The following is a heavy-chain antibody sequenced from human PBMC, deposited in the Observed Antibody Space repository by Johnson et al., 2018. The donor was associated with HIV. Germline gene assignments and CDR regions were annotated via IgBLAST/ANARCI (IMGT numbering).Heavy chain of an antibody. Sequence: QLVESGGGLVQPGRSLRLSCAASGFTFDDYAMHWVRQAPGKGLEWVSGISWNSGNIGYADSVKGRFTISRDNAKNSLYLQMNSLRDEDTAVYYCAKDVYSGSFDSAVDIWGQGTMVTVSS. V-gene: IGHV3-9*01. J-gene: IGHJ3*02. CDR3: AKDVYSGSFDSAVDI. CDR2: ISWNSGNI. D-gene: IGHD1-26*01. CDR1: GFTFDDYA.